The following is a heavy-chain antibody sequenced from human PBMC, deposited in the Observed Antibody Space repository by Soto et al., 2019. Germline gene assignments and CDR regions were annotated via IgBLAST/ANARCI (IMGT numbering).Heavy chain of an antibody. J-gene: IGHJ4*02. D-gene: IGHD3-3*01. V-gene: IGHV4-34*01. CDR2: VHYSGGT. CDR3: TRGFSGAPTDY. CDR1: GGSLSNYY. Sequence: QVQLQQWGAGLLKPSETLSLTCAVYGGSLSNYYWNWIRQPPGKGLEWIGEVHYSGGTGYNPSLRNRVTISIDRSKNQFSLEMKSVTAADTAIYYCTRGFSGAPTDYWGQGALVTVSS.